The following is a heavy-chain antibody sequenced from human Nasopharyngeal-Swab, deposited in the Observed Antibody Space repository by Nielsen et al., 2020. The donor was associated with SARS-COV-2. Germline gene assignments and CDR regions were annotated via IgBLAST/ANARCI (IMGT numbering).Heavy chain of an antibody. J-gene: IGHJ4*02. CDR1: GFTFSSYA. CDR3: AKDRRMYSNYYSSFDY. V-gene: IGHV3-23*01. D-gene: IGHD4-11*01. Sequence: GGSLRLSCAASGFTFSSYAMSWVRQAPGKGLEWVSAISDSGGSTYYADSVKGRFTISRDNSKNTLYLQMNSLRAEDTAVYYCAKDRRMYSNYYSSFDYWGQGTLVTVSS. CDR2: ISDSGGST.